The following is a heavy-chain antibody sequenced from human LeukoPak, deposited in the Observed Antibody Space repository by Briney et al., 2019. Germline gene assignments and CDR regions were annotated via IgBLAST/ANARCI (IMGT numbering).Heavy chain of an antibody. CDR3: ARDRDYYDSSGYIVD. CDR1: GYTFTGYY. D-gene: IGHD3-22*01. Sequence: GASVKVSCKASGYTFTGYYMHWVRQAPGQGLEWMGWINPNSGGTNYAQKFQGRVTMTRDTSISTAYMELSRLRPDDTAVYYCARDRDYYDSSGYIVDWGQGTLVTVSS. CDR2: INPNSGGT. V-gene: IGHV1-2*02. J-gene: IGHJ4*02.